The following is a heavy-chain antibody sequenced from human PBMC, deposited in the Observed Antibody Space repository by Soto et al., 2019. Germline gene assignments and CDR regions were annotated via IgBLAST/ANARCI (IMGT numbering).Heavy chain of an antibody. J-gene: IGHJ4*02. CDR1: GFKFSAYA. Sequence: QLLESGGALIQPGGSLRVSCVASGFKFSAYAMTWLGQSPGQGLQWVSSISTSGNTTFYADSVKGRFTISRDNSRNTLYLQMRSLRAEDTARYFCAKSPQRVFAYFDIWGQGSLVTVSS. CDR3: AKSPQRVFAYFDI. V-gene: IGHV3-23*01. CDR2: ISTSGNTT. D-gene: IGHD3-3*01.